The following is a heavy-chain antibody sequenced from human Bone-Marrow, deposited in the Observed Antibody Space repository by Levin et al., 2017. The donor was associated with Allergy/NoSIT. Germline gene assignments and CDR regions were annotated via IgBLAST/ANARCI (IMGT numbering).Heavy chain of an antibody. J-gene: IGHJ1*01. CDR3: ARDLQRGYDNRGYLQY. V-gene: IGHV3-33*01. CDR1: GFSFSSYG. D-gene: IGHD5-12*01. CDR2: IWYDGSEE. Sequence: GGSLRLSCAASGFSFSSYGMHWVRQAPGKGLEWVALIWYDGSEEYYADSVKGRFTISRDNAKNTVDLQMNSLRADDTAVYHCARDLQRGYDNRGYLQYWGQGTLVSVPS.